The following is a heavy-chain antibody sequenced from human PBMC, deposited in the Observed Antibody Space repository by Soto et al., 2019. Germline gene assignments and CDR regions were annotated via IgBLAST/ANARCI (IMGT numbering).Heavy chain of an antibody. Sequence: QVQLVESGGGVVQPGRSLRLSCVASGFTFSGYAMHWVRQAPGKGLEWVTVISYDGSSEYYADSVKGRFTISRDSCKNTVFLQMNSLRAGDTAVFYCARGGGGYYYYGMDVWGQGTTVTVSS. J-gene: IGHJ6*02. CDR1: GFTFSGYA. D-gene: IGHD3-16*01. CDR2: ISYDGSSE. CDR3: ARGGGGYYYYGMDV. V-gene: IGHV3-30-3*01.